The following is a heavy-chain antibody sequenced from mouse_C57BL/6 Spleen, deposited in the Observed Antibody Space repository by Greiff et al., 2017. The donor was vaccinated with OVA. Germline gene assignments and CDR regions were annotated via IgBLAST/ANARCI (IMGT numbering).Heavy chain of an antibody. CDR1: GFSLTSYG. J-gene: IGHJ4*01. Sequence: VKLVESGPGLVQPSQSLSITCTVSGFSLTSYGVHWVRQSPGKGLEWLGVIWSGGSTDYNAAFISRLSISKDNSTSQVFFKMNSLQADDTAIYYCARRTVYAMDYWGQGTSVTVSS. CDR2: IWSGGST. V-gene: IGHV2-2*01. D-gene: IGHD4-1*01. CDR3: ARRTVYAMDY.